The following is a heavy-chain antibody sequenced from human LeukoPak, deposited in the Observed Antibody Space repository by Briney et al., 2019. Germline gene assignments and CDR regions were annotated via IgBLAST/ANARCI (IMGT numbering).Heavy chain of an antibody. Sequence: GGSLGLSCAASGFTFSSYAMSWVRQAPGKGLEWVSAISGSGGSTYYADSVKGRFTISRDNSKNTLYLQMNSLRAEDTAVYYCAEILLWFGELYDYWGQGTLVTVSS. CDR2: ISGSGGST. V-gene: IGHV3-23*01. CDR1: GFTFSSYA. J-gene: IGHJ4*02. CDR3: AEILLWFGELYDY. D-gene: IGHD3-10*01.